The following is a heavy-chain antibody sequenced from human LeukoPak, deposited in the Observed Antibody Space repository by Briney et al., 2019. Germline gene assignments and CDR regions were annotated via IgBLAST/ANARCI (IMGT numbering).Heavy chain of an antibody. Sequence: EASVKVSCKASGYTFTSYDITWVRQAPGQGLEWMGWINTNTGNPTYAQDYTGRFVFSLDTSVSTTYLQISRLKAEDTAVYYCASGPSYSGSNEYFDSWGQGTLVTVSS. J-gene: IGHJ4*02. CDR1: GYTFTSYD. D-gene: IGHD1-26*01. CDR3: ASGPSYSGSNEYFDS. V-gene: IGHV7-4-1*02. CDR2: INTNTGNP.